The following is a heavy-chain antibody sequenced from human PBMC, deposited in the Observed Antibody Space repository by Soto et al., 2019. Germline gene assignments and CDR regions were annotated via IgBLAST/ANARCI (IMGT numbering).Heavy chain of an antibody. CDR3: AKDIFGPISFYFDY. J-gene: IGHJ4*02. CDR1: GFTFDDYA. Sequence: EVQLVESGGGLVQPGRSLRLSCAASGFTFDDYAMHWVRQAPGKGLEWVSGISWNSGRIYYADSVKGRFTISRDNAKNSLYMQVNSLRAEDSALYYCAKDIFGPISFYFDYWGQGTLVTVSS. D-gene: IGHD3-10*01. CDR2: ISWNSGRI. V-gene: IGHV3-9*01.